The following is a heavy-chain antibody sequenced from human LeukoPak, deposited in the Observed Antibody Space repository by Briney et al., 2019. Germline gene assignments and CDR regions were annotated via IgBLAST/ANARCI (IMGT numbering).Heavy chain of an antibody. CDR3: ARAGKYDFWSGYYYPSDFDY. D-gene: IGHD3-3*01. J-gene: IGHJ4*02. Sequence: GASVKXSCKASGYTFTSYYMHWVRQAPGQGLEWMGIINPSGGSTSYAQKFQGRVTMTRDTSTSTVYMELSSLRSEDTAVYYCARAGKYDFWSGYYYPSDFDYWGQGTLVTVSS. CDR1: GYTFTSYY. CDR2: INPSGGST. V-gene: IGHV1-46*01.